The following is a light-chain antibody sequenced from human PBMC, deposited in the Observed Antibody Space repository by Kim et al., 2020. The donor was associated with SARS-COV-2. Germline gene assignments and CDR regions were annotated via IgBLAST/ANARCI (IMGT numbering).Light chain of an antibody. CDR3: QAWDSSTAEV. CDR1: KLGDKY. Sequence: SYELTQPPSVSVSPGQTASITCSGDKLGDKYACWYQQKPGQSPVLVIYQDSKRPSGIPERFSGSNSRNTATLTISGTQPMDEADYYCQAWDSSTAEVFGT. CDR2: QDS. J-gene: IGLJ1*01. V-gene: IGLV3-1*01.